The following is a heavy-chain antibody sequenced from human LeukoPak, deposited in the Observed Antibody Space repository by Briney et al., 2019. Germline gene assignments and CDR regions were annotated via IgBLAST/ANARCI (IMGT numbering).Heavy chain of an antibody. Sequence: PGRSLRLSCAASGFTFNSYGMHWVRQAPGKGLEWVALIWYDGSNKYYADSVKGRFTISRDNSKNTLYLQMNSLRAEDTAVYYCARPRTYSSSWSPFYYWGQGTLVTVSS. CDR1: GFTFNSYG. D-gene: IGHD6-13*01. CDR3: ARPRTYSSSWSPFYY. V-gene: IGHV3-33*01. J-gene: IGHJ4*02. CDR2: IWYDGSNK.